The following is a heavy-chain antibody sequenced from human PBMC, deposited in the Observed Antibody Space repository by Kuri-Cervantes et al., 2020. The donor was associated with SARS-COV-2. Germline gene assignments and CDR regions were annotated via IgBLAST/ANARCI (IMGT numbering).Heavy chain of an antibody. Sequence: GESLKISCAASGFTFSNAWMSWVRQAPGKGLEWVGRIKIKTDGGTTDYAAPVKGRFTISRDDSRITLYLQMNSLKTEDTAVYYCTTGSSSSGRYMDVWGKGTTVTVSS. D-gene: IGHD6-6*01. CDR1: GFTFSNAW. J-gene: IGHJ6*03. CDR2: IKIKTDGGTT. V-gene: IGHV3-15*01. CDR3: TTGSSSSGRYMDV.